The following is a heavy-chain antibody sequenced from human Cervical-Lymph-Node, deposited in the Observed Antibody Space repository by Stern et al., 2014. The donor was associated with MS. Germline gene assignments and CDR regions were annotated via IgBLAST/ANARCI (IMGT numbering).Heavy chain of an antibody. J-gene: IGHJ4*02. V-gene: IGHV3-21*01. CDR2: INTRSSYI. D-gene: IGHD1-26*01. CDR1: GFTFSGYT. Sequence: EVQLVESGGGLVKPGGSLRLSCAASGFTFSGYTMNWVRQAPGKGLEWVSSINTRSSYIYYADSVKGQFTVSRDNAKNSLYLQMNSLRGDDTAVYYCANGSPLHYWGQGTLVTVSS. CDR3: ANGSPLHY.